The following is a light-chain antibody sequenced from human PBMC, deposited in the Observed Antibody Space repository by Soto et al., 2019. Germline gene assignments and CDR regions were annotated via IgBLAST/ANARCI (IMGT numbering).Light chain of an antibody. J-gene: IGLJ2*01. CDR1: SAHSIYS. V-gene: IGLV4-60*02. Sequence: QSVLTQSSSASASLGSSVKLTCTLSSAHSIYSIAWQQQQPGKAPRYLMKVEGSGTYNKGSGVPDRFSGSSSGADRYLTISNLQFEDEADYYCETWDSNTRVFGGGTKLTVL. CDR3: ETWDSNTRV. CDR2: VEGSGTY.